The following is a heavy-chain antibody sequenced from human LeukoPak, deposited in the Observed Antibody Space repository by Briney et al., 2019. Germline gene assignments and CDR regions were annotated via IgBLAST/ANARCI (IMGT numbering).Heavy chain of an antibody. D-gene: IGHD5-24*01. Sequence: GGSLRLSCAASGFTFDDYTMHWVRQAPGKGLEWVSLISWDGGSTYYADSVKGRFTISRDNSKNSLYLQMNSLRVEDTAVYYCATIEAVRFHYWGQGTLVTVSS. CDR3: ATIEAVRFHY. CDR1: GFTFDDYT. CDR2: ISWDGGST. J-gene: IGHJ4*02. V-gene: IGHV3-43*01.